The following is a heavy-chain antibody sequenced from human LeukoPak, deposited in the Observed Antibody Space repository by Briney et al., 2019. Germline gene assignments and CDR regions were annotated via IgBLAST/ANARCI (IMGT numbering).Heavy chain of an antibody. J-gene: IGHJ5*02. V-gene: IGHV4-39*01. Sequence: PSETLSLTCTVSGGSISSSAYHWGWIRQPPGKGLEWVGSIHSSGSTYYNLSLKSRVTISVDTSKNQFSLKLSSVTAADTAVYYCARHAIALSLGYCSSTSCYGRTFRFDPWGQGTLVTVSS. CDR2: IHSSGST. CDR1: GGSISSSAYH. D-gene: IGHD2-2*01. CDR3: ARHAIALSLGYCSSTSCYGRTFRFDP.